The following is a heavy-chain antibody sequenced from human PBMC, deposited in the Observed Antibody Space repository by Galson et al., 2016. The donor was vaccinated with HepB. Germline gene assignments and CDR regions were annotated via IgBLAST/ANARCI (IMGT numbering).Heavy chain of an antibody. CDR1: GFTFINYA. CDR2: ISGSGGST. V-gene: IGHV3-23*01. D-gene: IGHD2-2*01. J-gene: IGHJ4*02. Sequence: SLRLSCAASGFTFINYAMTWVRHAPGKGLEWVSSISGSGGSTYYADSVKGRFTISRDNSKNTLYLQMNSLRAEDTALYFCAKCRSSDSTSCPNYWGQGTLVTVSS. CDR3: AKCRSSDSTSCPNY.